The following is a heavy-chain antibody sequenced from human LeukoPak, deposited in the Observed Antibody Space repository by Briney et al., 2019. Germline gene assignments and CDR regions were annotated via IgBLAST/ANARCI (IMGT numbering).Heavy chain of an antibody. CDR1: GYSISSGYY. J-gene: IGHJ4*02. D-gene: IGHD2-2*02. CDR2: IYHSGST. Sequence: SETLSLTCAVSGYSISSGYYWGWIRQPPGKGLEWIGNIYHSGSTYKNPSLKSRVTISLDTSKNQFSLKLSSVTAADTAIYYCARLSGAPVRHPIYHFDYWGKGTLVTVSS. CDR3: ARLSGAPVRHPIYHFDY. V-gene: IGHV4-38-2*01.